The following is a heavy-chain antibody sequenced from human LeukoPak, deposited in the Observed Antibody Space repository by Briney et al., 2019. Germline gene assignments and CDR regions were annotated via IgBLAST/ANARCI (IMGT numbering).Heavy chain of an antibody. V-gene: IGHV3-30*02. CDR3: AKDRRRYCSSTSCYPFSV. J-gene: IGHJ4*02. CDR2: IRDDGSNK. D-gene: IGHD2-2*01. CDR1: ELTFRTYA. Sequence: PGGSLRLSFEASELTFRTYAMNWFPQAPAKGLEWVPFIRDDGSNKYYADSVKGRFTISRDNSKNTLYLQMNSLRAEDTAVYYCAKDRRRYCSSTSCYPFSVWGQGTLVTVSS.